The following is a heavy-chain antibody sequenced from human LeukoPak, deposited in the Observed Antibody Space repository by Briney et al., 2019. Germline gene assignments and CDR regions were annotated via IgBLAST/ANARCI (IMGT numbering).Heavy chain of an antibody. CDR3: ARRSYSGWFDP. J-gene: IGHJ5*02. V-gene: IGHV4-39*01. D-gene: IGHD1-26*01. CDR1: GGSISSNIYY. Sequence: SETLSLTCTVSGGSISSNIYYWGWFSQPPGKGLEWIGSIYYSGSTYYNPSLESRVTISVDTSKNQFSLKLSSVTAADTAVYYCARRSYSGWFDPWGQGTLVTVSS. CDR2: IYYSGST.